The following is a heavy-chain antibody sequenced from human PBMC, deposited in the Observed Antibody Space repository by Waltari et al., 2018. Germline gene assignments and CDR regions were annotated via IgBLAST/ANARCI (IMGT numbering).Heavy chain of an antibody. CDR3: ATAPTGISEVGDY. CDR2: VDPEDGET. J-gene: IGHJ4*02. D-gene: IGHD1-1*01. CDR1: GYTFTAYY. Sequence: EVQRVPSGAAVKKPGATVKISCKASGYTFTAYYMHWVQQAPGKGLEWMGRVDPEDGETIYAEKFQGRVTITADTSTDTAYMELSSLRSEDTAVYYCATAPTGISEVGDYWGQGTLVTVSS. V-gene: IGHV1-69-2*01.